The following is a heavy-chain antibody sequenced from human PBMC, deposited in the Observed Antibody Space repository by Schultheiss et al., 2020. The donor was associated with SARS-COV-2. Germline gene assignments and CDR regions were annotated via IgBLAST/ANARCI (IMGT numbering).Heavy chain of an antibody. CDR2: INHSGST. J-gene: IGHJ6*02. CDR3: ARLAMVPMGDYSNNYYGMDV. CDR1: GGSFSGYY. V-gene: IGHV4-34*01. Sequence: SQTLSLTCAVYGGSFSGYYWSWIRQPPGKGLEWIGEINHSGSTNYNPSLKSRVTISVVTSKNQFSLKLSSVTAADTAVYYCARLAMVPMGDYSNNYYGMDVWGQGTTVTVSS. D-gene: IGHD4-11*01.